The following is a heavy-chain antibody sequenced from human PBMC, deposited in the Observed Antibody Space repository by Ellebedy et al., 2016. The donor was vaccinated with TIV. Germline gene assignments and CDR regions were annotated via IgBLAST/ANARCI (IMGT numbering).Heavy chain of an antibody. CDR2: TYSSGST. Sequence: MPGGSLRLSCVASGFTFSTYNMNWIRQPPGKGLEWMGSTYSSGSTYYNPSLKSRVTISVDTSKNQFSLKLRSVTAADTAVYYCVRLGMEWLAAGGWIDPWGQGTLVTVSS. J-gene: IGHJ5*02. CDR3: VRLGMEWLAAGGWIDP. CDR1: GFTFSTYN. V-gene: IGHV4-39*01. D-gene: IGHD6-19*01.